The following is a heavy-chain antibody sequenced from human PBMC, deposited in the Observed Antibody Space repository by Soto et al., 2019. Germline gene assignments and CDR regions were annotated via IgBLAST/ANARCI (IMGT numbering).Heavy chain of an antibody. D-gene: IGHD6-19*01. CDR3: ARDYSDGWYGGDIDY. J-gene: IGHJ4*02. Sequence: EVQLVESGGGLVKPGGSLRLSCAASGFTFSSYSMNWVRQAPGKGLEWVSCISSSSSYIYYADSVKGRFTISRDNAKDSLDLQFSCLRAEATAVDYCARDYSDGWYGGDIDYWGQGTLVAVCS. CDR2: ISSSSSYI. V-gene: IGHV3-21*01. CDR1: GFTFSSYS.